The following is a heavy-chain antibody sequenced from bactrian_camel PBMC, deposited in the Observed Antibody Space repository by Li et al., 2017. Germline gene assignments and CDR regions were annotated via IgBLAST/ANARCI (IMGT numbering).Heavy chain of an antibody. V-gene: IGHV3S32*01. D-gene: IGHD7*01. CDR2: IRNSGGET. CDR1: GHSRGSNC. Sequence: VQLVESGGGSVQPGGSLRLTCVVSGHSRGSNCVGWFRLPPGRAPAEREWIAAIRNSGGETWYHDSVKGRFTISQDDAKSTLYLQMNSLKPDDSGTYYCAYESGTTPDLCRRRGPGGYFGQGTQVTVS. J-gene: IGHJ4*01.